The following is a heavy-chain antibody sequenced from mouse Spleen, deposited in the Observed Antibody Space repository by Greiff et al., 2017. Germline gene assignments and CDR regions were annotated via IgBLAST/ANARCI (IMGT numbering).Heavy chain of an antibody. D-gene: IGHD2-3*01. CDR3: TTIYDGLYAMDY. CDR2: IDPENGDT. J-gene: IGHJ4*01. CDR1: GFNIKDDY. Sequence: EVQLQQSGAELVRPGASVKLSCTASGFNIKDDYMHWVKQRPEQGLEWIGWIDPENGDTEYASKFQGKATITADTSSNTAYLQLSSLTSEDTAVYYCTTIYDGLYAMDYWGQGTSVTVSS. V-gene: IGHV14-4*01.